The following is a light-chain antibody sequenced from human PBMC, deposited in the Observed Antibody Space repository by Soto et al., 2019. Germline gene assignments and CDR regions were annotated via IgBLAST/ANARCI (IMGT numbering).Light chain of an antibody. J-gene: IGKJ1*01. CDR3: QQYNAYPM. Sequence: DYQMTQSPSTLSAYVGDRVMITCRATRSVSTLVAWYQQKPGKAPKVLIYKASSLGSGVPSRFSGSGSGTEFTLTISSLQPDDFATYYCQQYNAYPMFGQGTKVEIK. CDR2: KAS. CDR1: RSVSTL. V-gene: IGKV1-5*03.